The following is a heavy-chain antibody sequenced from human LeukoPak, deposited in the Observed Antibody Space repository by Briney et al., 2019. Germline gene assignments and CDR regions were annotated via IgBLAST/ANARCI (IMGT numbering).Heavy chain of an antibody. D-gene: IGHD2-15*01. Sequence: SETLSLTCSVSGSSMRSGGYYWLWIRQPPGRELEWIGSIYYSGDTYYNPSLKSRVTMSVDTSKNQFSLKLNSVTAADTAVYYCARGSCSGASCYYYYYGMDVWGQGTTVTVSS. CDR2: IYYSGDT. CDR3: ARGSCSGASCYYYYYGMDV. CDR1: GSSMRSGGYY. V-gene: IGHV4-39*07. J-gene: IGHJ6*02.